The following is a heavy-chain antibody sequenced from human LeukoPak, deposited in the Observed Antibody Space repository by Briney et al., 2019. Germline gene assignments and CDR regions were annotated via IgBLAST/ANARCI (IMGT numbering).Heavy chain of an antibody. Sequence: GGSLRLSCAASGFTFSSYAMHWVRQAPGKGLEWVAVISYDGSNKYYADSVKGRITISRDNSKNTLYLQMNSLRAEDTAVYYCARSNRLRNWFDPWGQGTLVTVSS. D-gene: IGHD3-16*01. V-gene: IGHV3-30-3*01. CDR1: GFTFSSYA. J-gene: IGHJ5*02. CDR2: ISYDGSNK. CDR3: ARSNRLRNWFDP.